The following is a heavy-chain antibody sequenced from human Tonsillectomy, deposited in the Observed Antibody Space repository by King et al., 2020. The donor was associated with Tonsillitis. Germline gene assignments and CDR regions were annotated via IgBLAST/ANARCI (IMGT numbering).Heavy chain of an antibody. CDR1: GYTFTSYD. Sequence: QLVQSGAEVKKPGASVKVSCKASGYTFTSYDINWVRQATGQGLEWMGWMNPNSGNTGYAQKFQGRVTMTRNTSISTACMELSSLRSEDTAVYYCARVSYDSSGYYVGFLRDFDYWGQGTLVTVSS. CDR3: ARVSYDSSGYYVGFLRDFDY. V-gene: IGHV1-8*01. D-gene: IGHD3-22*01. CDR2: MNPNSGNT. J-gene: IGHJ4*02.